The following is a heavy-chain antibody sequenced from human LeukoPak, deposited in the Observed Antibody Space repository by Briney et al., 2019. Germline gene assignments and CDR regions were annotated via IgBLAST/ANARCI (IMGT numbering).Heavy chain of an antibody. Sequence: ASVKLSFTASGSSFTSYDFNWVRQAPGPGLEWMGCMNPNSGNTGYAQKFQGRVTMTRNTSISTAYMELSSLRSEDTAVYYCARGQGGAAAGYNWFDPWGQGTLVTVSS. CDR2: MNPNSGNT. V-gene: IGHV1-8*01. CDR1: GSSFTSYD. CDR3: ARGQGGAAAGYNWFDP. D-gene: IGHD6-13*01. J-gene: IGHJ5*02.